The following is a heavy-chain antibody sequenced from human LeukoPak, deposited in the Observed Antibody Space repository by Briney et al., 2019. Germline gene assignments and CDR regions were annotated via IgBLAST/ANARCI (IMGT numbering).Heavy chain of an antibody. D-gene: IGHD1-26*01. CDR2: ISHSGST. V-gene: IGHV4-4*02. CDR3: ARFISGTIESD. Sequence: TSETLSLTCAVSGGSISSSNWWSWARQPPGKGLEWIGTISHSGSTYYNPSLRSRVSISVDTSKNQVSLNLNSVTAADTAVYYCARFISGTIESDWGQGTMVTVSS. CDR1: GGSISSSNW. J-gene: IGHJ3*01.